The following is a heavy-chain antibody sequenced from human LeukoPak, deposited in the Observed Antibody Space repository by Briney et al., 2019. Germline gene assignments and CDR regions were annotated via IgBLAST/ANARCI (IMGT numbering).Heavy chain of an antibody. D-gene: IGHD3-22*01. CDR2: IDYSGNT. J-gene: IGHJ3*02. V-gene: IGHV4-39*06. CDR1: GGSISSSSYY. Sequence: SETLSLTCTVSGGSISSSSYYWGWIRQPPGKGLEWIGNIDYSGNTYYNPSLKGRVTTSVDTSKNQITLKPSSESAADTAVYYCRARYDSSGNYYVHAFDIWGQGTMVTVSS. CDR3: RARYDSSGNYYVHAFDI.